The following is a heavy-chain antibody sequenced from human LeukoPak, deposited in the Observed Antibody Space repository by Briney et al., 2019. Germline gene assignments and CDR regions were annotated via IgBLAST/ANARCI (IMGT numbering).Heavy chain of an antibody. CDR2: IYYSGST. CDR3: ARAGTPDYYYYMDV. Sequence: KPSETLSLTCTVSGGSISSYYWSWLRQPPGKGLEWIGYIYYSGSTNYNPSLKSRVTISVDTSKNQFSLKLSSVTAADTAVYYCARAGTPDYYYYMDVWGKGTTVTVSS. J-gene: IGHJ6*03. V-gene: IGHV4-59*01. CDR1: GGSISSYY. D-gene: IGHD1-14*01.